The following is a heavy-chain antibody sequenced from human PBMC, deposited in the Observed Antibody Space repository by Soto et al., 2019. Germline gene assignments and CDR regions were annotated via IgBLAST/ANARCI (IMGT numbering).Heavy chain of an antibody. J-gene: IGHJ6*02. CDR3: ARGDLQYDFWSGYYTFTNDYYYGMDV. D-gene: IGHD3-3*01. V-gene: IGHV4-59*01. CDR1: GGSISSYY. Sequence: QVQLQESGPGLVKPSETLSLTCTVSGGSISSYYWSWIRQPPGKGLEWIGYIYYSGSTNYNPSLKSRVTISVDTSKNQFSLRLSSVTAADTAVYYCARGDLQYDFWSGYYTFTNDYYYGMDVWGQGTTVTVSS. CDR2: IYYSGST.